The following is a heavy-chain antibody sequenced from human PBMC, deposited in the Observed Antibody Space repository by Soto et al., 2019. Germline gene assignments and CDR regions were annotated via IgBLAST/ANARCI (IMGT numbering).Heavy chain of an antibody. V-gene: IGHV3-11*01. J-gene: IGHJ5*02. CDR3: ARAPSAHDSFDL. CDR1: GFSFGDYY. Sequence: QVQLVESGGGLVKPGGALILSCAASGFSFGDYYMSWIRQAPGRGLEWISYISGTGRTIDYANSVNGRFTISRDNADKSLFLQMNSLGAEDTAIYYCARAPSAHDSFDLWGQGTLVTVSS. CDR2: ISGTGRTI. D-gene: IGHD5-12*01.